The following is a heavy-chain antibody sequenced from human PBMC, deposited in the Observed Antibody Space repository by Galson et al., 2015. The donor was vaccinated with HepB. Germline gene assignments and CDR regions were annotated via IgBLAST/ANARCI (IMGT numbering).Heavy chain of an antibody. CDR2: ISSSSSTI. V-gene: IGHV3-48*01. D-gene: IGHD3-22*01. CDR1: GFTFSSYS. J-gene: IGHJ4*02. CDR3: ARNPRAKVLGLVVVTTYYFDY. Sequence: SLRLSCAASGFTFSSYSMNWVRQAPGKGLEWVSYISSSSSTIYYADSVKGRFTISRDNAKNSLYLQMNSLRAEDTAVYYCARNPRAKVLGLVVVTTYYFDYWGQGTLVTVSS.